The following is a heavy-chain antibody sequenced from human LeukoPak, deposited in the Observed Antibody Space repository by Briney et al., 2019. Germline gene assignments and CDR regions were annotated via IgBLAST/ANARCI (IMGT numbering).Heavy chain of an antibody. D-gene: IGHD1-26*01. V-gene: IGHV4-34*01. J-gene: IGHJ4*01. CDR2: INHSGST. Sequence: PSETLSLTCAVYGGSFSGYYWSWIRQPPGKGLEWIGEINHSGSTNYNPSLKGRVTISVGTSKNQFSLKLSSVTAADTAVYYCARIQDGELLSAYFDYWGQEPWSPSPQ. CDR3: ARIQDGELLSAYFDY. CDR1: GGSFSGYY.